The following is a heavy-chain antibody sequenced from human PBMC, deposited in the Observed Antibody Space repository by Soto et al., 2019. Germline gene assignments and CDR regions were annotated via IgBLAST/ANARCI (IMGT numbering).Heavy chain of an antibody. CDR3: AREGNLGRWLQPLDF. V-gene: IGHV4-30-2*01. CDR1: GDTISTGGYT. Sequence: SETLSLTCDVSGDTISTGGYTWAWIRQPPGKALEWIGHTYHSGNPYYNPSLKSRVITSVDRSKNHFSLKLISVTAADTAIYFCAREGNLGRWLQPLDFWGQGTLVTVSS. J-gene: IGHJ4*02. D-gene: IGHD5-12*01. CDR2: TYHSGNP.